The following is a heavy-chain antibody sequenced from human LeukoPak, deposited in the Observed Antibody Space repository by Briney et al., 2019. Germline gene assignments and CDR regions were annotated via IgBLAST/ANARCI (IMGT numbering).Heavy chain of an antibody. V-gene: IGHV4-39*01. D-gene: IGHD1-26*01. CDR1: GGSISSSSYY. Sequence: SETLSLTCTVSGGSISSSSYYWGWIRQPPGKGLEWIGSIYYSGSTYYKPSLKSRVTISVDTSKNQFSLKLNSVTAADTAVYYCARAQSGSYRSFDYWGQGTLVTVSS. J-gene: IGHJ4*02. CDR3: ARAQSGSYRSFDY. CDR2: IYYSGST.